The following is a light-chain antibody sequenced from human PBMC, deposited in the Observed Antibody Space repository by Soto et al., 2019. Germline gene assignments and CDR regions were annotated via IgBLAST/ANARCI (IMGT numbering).Light chain of an antibody. CDR2: DAS. CDR1: ESVSNN. CDR3: QQCSNWPKT. J-gene: IGKJ1*01. Sequence: EIVLTQSPGTLSLTKRERATLSCRASESVSNNLAWYQQKAGQAPRLLIYDASNRATGIPARFSGSGSGTDFTLTISSLEPEDFAVYYCQQCSNWPKTFGQVSKLDIK. V-gene: IGKV3-11*01.